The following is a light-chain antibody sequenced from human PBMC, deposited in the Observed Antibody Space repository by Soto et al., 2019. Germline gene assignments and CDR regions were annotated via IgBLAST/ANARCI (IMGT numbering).Light chain of an antibody. CDR3: QQRKNWPPVT. V-gene: IGKV3-11*01. CDR2: DAS. CDR1: QSVSHY. J-gene: IGKJ4*01. Sequence: ETVLTQSPATLSLSPGERATLSCRASQSVSHYLAWYQQKPGQAPRLLIYDASNRATGIPARFSGSGSGTDSTLTISSLEPEDFAVYYCQQRKNWPPVTFGGGTRVEIK.